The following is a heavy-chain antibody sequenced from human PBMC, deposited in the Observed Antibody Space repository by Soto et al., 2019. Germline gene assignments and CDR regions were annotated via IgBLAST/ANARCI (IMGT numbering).Heavy chain of an antibody. Sequence: QVQLQESGPGLVKPSDTLSLTCAVSGYSISSGNWWGWIRQPPGKGLEWIGYIYYSGTTYYNPSLKSRVTMSVATSKNQSSLKLSSVTAVDTAVYYCARSLTSTLYAFDIWGQGTMVTVSS. CDR1: GYSISSGNW. CDR3: ARSLTSTLYAFDI. J-gene: IGHJ3*02. CDR2: IYYSGTT. V-gene: IGHV4-28*01. D-gene: IGHD3-16*01.